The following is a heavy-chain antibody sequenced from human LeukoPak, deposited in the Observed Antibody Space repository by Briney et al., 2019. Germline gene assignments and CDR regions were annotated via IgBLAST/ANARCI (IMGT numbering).Heavy chain of an antibody. J-gene: IGHJ5*02. V-gene: IGHV1-69*04. CDR1: GGTFSSHA. Sequence: ASVKVSCKASGGTFSSHAISWVRQAPGQGLEWMGRIIPILGIANYAQKFQGRVTITADKSTSTAYMELSSLRSEDTAVYYCAREADILTGYASGYNWFDPWGQGTLVTVSS. D-gene: IGHD3-9*01. CDR3: AREADILTGYASGYNWFDP. CDR2: IIPILGIA.